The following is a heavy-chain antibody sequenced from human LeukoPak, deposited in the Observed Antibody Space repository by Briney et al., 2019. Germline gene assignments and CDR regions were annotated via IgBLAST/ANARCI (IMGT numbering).Heavy chain of an antibody. J-gene: IGHJ4*02. CDR1: GFTFSSYG. Sequence: GGSLRLSCAASGFTFSSYGMSWVRQAPGKGLEWVSAISASGGRTYYADSVKGRFTISRDNSKNTLYVQMNSLRADDTAVYYCAKATSVTTLFDYWGQGTLVTVSS. CDR2: ISASGGRT. CDR3: AKATSVTTLFDY. V-gene: IGHV3-23*01. D-gene: IGHD4-17*01.